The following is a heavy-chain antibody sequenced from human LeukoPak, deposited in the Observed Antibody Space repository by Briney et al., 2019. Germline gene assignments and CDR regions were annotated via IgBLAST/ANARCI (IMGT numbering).Heavy chain of an antibody. D-gene: IGHD3-9*01. V-gene: IGHV1-69*13. Sequence: GASVKVSCKASGGTFTSYAISWVRQAPGQGLEWMGGIIPIFGTATYAQKFEGRVTITADESTSTAYMELSSLRSEDTAVYYCARDGDILTGYYPLGRNWFDPWGQGTLVTVSS. CDR1: GGTFTSYA. CDR3: ARDGDILTGYYPLGRNWFDP. CDR2: IIPIFGTA. J-gene: IGHJ5*02.